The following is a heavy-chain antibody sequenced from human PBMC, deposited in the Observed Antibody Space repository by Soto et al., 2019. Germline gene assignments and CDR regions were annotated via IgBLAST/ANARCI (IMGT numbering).Heavy chain of an antibody. CDR2: ISSSSSTI. V-gene: IGHV3-48*02. D-gene: IGHD4-17*01. Sequence: EVQLVESGGGLVQPGVSLRLSCAASGFTFISYSMNWVRQAPGKGLEWVSYISSSSSTIYDADSVKGRFTIPRDNAKNSLSLQMNSLRDEDTAVYYCAGDYGDYGMDVWGQGTTVTVSS. J-gene: IGHJ6*02. CDR1: GFTFISYS. CDR3: AGDYGDYGMDV.